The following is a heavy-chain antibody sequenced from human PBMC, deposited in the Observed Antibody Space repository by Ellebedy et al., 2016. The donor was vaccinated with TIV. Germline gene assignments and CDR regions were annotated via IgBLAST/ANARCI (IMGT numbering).Heavy chain of an antibody. J-gene: IGHJ6*02. V-gene: IGHV1-18*04. Sequence: AASVKVSCKASGYTFTSYGISWARQAPGQGLEWMGWISAYNGDTNHAQKFRGRVTFTADKSTSTAYMDLCSLTSEDTAVYYCATCPLTKTYFYYGMDVWGQGTMVTVSS. D-gene: IGHD1-14*01. CDR1: GYTFTSYG. CDR3: ATCPLTKTYFYYGMDV. CDR2: ISAYNGDT.